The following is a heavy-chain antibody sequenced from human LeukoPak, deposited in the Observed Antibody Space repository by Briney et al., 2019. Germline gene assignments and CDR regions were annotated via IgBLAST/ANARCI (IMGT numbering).Heavy chain of an antibody. CDR1: GFTFSSYW. V-gene: IGHV3-74*01. D-gene: IGHD1-26*01. CDR3: AKDMLGSGSSFDY. CDR2: INSDGSTT. J-gene: IGHJ4*02. Sequence: GGSLRLSCGASGFTFSSYWMHWVRQAPGKGLVWISRINSDGSTTSYADSVKGRFTISRDNAKNTLYLQMNSLRAEDTAVYYCAKDMLGSGSSFDYWGQGTLVTVSS.